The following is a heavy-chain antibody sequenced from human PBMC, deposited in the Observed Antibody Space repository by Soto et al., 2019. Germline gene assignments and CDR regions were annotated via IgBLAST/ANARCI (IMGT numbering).Heavy chain of an antibody. V-gene: IGHV3-48*03. D-gene: IGHD3-10*01. Sequence: PGGSLRLSCAASGFTFSRFELHWVRRAPGKGLEWISYISSSGSTAYYASSVEGRFTISRDNANNSVYLQMDGLRAEDTALYYCTRAAWFPYLSFYWGQGALVTVSS. CDR1: GFTFSRFE. J-gene: IGHJ4*02. CDR3: TRAAWFPYLSFY. CDR2: ISSSGSTA.